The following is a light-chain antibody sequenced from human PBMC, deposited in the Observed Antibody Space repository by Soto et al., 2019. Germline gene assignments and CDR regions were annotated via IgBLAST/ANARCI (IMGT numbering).Light chain of an antibody. Sequence: QSALTQPPSASGSPGQSVTISCTGTSSDVGGYNYVSWYQQHPGKAPKLMIYEVSKRPSGVPDRFSGSKSGNTASLTVSGLQAEVEAENYGSSYAGSNNLVFGGGTKLAVL. J-gene: IGLJ2*01. V-gene: IGLV2-8*01. CDR1: SSDVGGYNY. CDR3: SSYAGSNNLV. CDR2: EVS.